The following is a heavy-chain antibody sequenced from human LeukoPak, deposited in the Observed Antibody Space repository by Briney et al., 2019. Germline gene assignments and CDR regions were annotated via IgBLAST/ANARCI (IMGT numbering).Heavy chain of an antibody. J-gene: IGHJ4*02. D-gene: IGHD3-9*01. CDR2: IYHSGST. V-gene: IGHV4-4*02. CDR3: ARIPRARNFDWLAPKYYFDY. Sequence: PSGTLSLTCAVSGGSISSSNWWSWVRQPPGKGLEWIGEIYHSGSTNYNPSLESRVTISVDKSKNQFSLKLSSVTAADTAVYYCARIPRARNFDWLAPKYYFDYWGQGTLVTVSS. CDR1: GGSISSSNW.